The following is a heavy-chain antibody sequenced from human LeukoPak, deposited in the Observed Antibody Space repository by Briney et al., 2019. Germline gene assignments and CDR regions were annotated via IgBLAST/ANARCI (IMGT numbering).Heavy chain of an antibody. J-gene: IGHJ3*01. CDR1: GYNFTTYW. V-gene: IGHV5-51*01. Sequence: GESLKISCKGFGYNFTTYWIGWVRQMPGKGLEWMGIIYPIDSDTRYSPSFRGQVTILADKSISTAYLQRSSLKASDTAMYYCARQARIKVKGHDVFDLWGQGTMATVSS. CDR3: ARQARIKVKGHDVFDL. D-gene: IGHD2-21*01. CDR2: IYPIDSDT.